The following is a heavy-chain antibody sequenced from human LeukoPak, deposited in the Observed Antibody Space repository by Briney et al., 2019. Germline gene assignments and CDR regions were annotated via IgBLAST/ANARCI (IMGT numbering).Heavy chain of an antibody. CDR3: ASGVSSSWYSDY. D-gene: IGHD6-13*01. CDR1: GYTFTDYD. CDR2: INPSSVGT. V-gene: IGHV1-2*02. J-gene: IGHJ4*02. Sequence: GSVRVSCKASGYTFTDYDMQWVGQAPGQGREWMGWINPSSVGTNYAQKFQGRVTMTRDTSISTAYMDLSRLRSDDTAVYYCASGVSSSWYSDYWGQGTLVTVSS.